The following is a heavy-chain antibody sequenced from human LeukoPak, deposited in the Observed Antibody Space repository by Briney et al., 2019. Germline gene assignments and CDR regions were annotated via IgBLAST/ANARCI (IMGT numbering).Heavy chain of an antibody. Sequence: PSETLSLTCSVYGGSFSGYYWSWIRQPPGKGLEWIGEINHSGSTNYNPSLKSRVTISLATSKNQFSLKLSSVSAADTAVYYCARGGDSSGYEGRFDPWGQGTLVTVSS. CDR2: INHSGST. V-gene: IGHV4-34*01. CDR1: GGSFSGYY. J-gene: IGHJ5*02. CDR3: ARGGDSSGYEGRFDP. D-gene: IGHD3-22*01.